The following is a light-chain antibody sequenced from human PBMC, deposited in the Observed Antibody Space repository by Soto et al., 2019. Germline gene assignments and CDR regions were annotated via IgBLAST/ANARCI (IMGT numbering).Light chain of an antibody. CDR2: GAS. Sequence: EIVLTQSPATLSLSPGERATLSCRASQSVNIHLAWYQQKPGQAPRLLIYGASARATGIPAKFSGSGSGTEFTLTISSLQSEDSAVYYCQQYNKWPRTFGQGTKVDIK. V-gene: IGKV3D-15*01. CDR1: QSVNIH. J-gene: IGKJ1*01. CDR3: QQYNKWPRT.